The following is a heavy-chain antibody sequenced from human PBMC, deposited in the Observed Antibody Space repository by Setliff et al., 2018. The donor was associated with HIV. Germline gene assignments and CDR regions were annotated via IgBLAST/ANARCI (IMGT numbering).Heavy chain of an antibody. CDR2: TYYSGNT. D-gene: IGHD6-13*01. V-gene: IGHV4-39*07. J-gene: IGHJ1*01. CDR3: ARAPTSSWYVTTQRTKEYFHH. Sequence: ETLSLTCTVSGGSIKSSSYYWGWIRQPPGKGLEWIGSTYYSGNTYYNPSLKSRVTISEDTSRNQFSLRLSSVTAADTAIYYCARAPTSSWYVTTQRTKEYFHHWGQGTLVTV. CDR1: GGSIKSSSYY.